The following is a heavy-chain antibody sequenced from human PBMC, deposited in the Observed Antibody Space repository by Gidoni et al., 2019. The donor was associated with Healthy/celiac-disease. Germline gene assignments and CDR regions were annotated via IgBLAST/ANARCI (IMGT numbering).Heavy chain of an antibody. CDR2: ISGSGGRT. CDR3: AKEEGITDY. Sequence: VQLLASVGCLAQPGVSLSLSCAASGFTFSSYAMSWVRQAAGKGLEWVSAISGSGGRTYYADSVKGRFTISRDNSKNTRYVQMNSLRAEDTDVDYCAKEEGITDYWGQGTLVTVSS. J-gene: IGHJ4*02. CDR1: GFTFSSYA. D-gene: IGHD1-20*01. V-gene: IGHV3-23*01.